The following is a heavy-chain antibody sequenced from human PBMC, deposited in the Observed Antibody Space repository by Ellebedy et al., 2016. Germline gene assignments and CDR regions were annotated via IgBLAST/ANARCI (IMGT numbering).Heavy chain of an antibody. CDR2: IYYSGST. D-gene: IGHD4-17*01. V-gene: IGHV4-59*12. J-gene: IGHJ3*02. CDR3: AREITTVITNAFDI. CDR1: GGSISSYY. Sequence: GSLRLSXTVSGGSISSYYWSWIRQPPGKGLEWIGYIYYSGSTNYNPSLKSRVTISVDTSKNQFSLKLSSVTAADTAVYYCAREITTVITNAFDIWGQGTMVTVSS.